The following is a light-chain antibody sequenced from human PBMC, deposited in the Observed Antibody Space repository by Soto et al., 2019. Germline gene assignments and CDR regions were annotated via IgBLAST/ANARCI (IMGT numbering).Light chain of an antibody. J-gene: IGKJ1*01. CDR2: DVS. Sequence: IQMTQSPSTLSASVAGRVTITCRASQSLSNWLAWYQQKPGKAPKLLIFDVSSLESGVPSRFSGSGSGTEFTLTISSLQPDDFATYYCQQYSNYATFGQGTKVDI. CDR3: QQYSNYAT. V-gene: IGKV1-5*01. CDR1: QSLSNW.